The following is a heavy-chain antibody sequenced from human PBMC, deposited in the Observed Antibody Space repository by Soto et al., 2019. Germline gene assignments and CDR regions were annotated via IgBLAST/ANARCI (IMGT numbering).Heavy chain of an antibody. Sequence: GGSRRRSCAASGFSFSGFLMHWARQAPGKGLVWVAHIHNDGSRTSYADSVKGRFTISRDNAKNTLYLQMNSLRAEDTAMYYCARDFGEVGSTAAFDIWGQGTMVTVSS. J-gene: IGHJ3*02. CDR1: GFSFSGFL. CDR2: IHNDGSRT. V-gene: IGHV3-74*01. D-gene: IGHD1-26*01. CDR3: ARDFGEVGSTAAFDI.